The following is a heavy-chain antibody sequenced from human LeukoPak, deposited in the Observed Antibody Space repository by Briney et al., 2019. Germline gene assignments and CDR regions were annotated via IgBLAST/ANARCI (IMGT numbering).Heavy chain of an antibody. V-gene: IGHV1-69*05. CDR1: GGTFSSYA. CDR2: IIPIFSTA. Sequence: SVKVSCKASGGTFSSYAISWVRQAPGQGLEWMGRIIPIFSTANYAQKFQGRVTITTDESTSTAYMELSSLRSEDTAVYYCARDTHYYGSGSYCDYWGQGTLVTVSS. D-gene: IGHD3-10*01. J-gene: IGHJ4*02. CDR3: ARDTHYYGSGSYCDY.